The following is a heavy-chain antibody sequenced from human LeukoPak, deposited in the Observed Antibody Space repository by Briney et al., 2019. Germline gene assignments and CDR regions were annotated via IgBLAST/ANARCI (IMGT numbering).Heavy chain of an antibody. CDR2: IYSGGST. D-gene: IGHD3-3*01. V-gene: IGHV3-53*01. CDR1: GFTVSSNY. CDR3: ARDLQNYDFWSGYWKGYGMDV. Sequence: PGGSLRPSCAASGFTVSSNYMSWVRQAPGKGLEWVSVIYSGGSTYYADSVKGRFTISRDNSKNTLYLQMNSLRAEDTAVYYCARDLQNYDFWSGYWKGYGMDVWGQGTTVTVSS. J-gene: IGHJ6*02.